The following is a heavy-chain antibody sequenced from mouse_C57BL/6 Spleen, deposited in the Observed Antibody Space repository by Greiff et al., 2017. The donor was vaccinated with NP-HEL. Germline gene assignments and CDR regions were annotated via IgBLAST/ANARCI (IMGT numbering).Heavy chain of an antibody. J-gene: IGHJ4*01. V-gene: IGHV5-4*03. CDR1: GFTFSSYA. D-gene: IGHD2-5*01. Sequence: EVKLVESGGGLVKPGGSLKLSCAASGFTFSSYAMSWVRQTPEKRLEWVATISDGGSYTYYPDNVKGRFTISRDNAKNNLYLQMSHLKSEDTAMYYCASSYYSNYGGFYYYAMDYWGQGTSVTVSS. CDR3: ASSYYSNYGGFYYYAMDY. CDR2: ISDGGSYT.